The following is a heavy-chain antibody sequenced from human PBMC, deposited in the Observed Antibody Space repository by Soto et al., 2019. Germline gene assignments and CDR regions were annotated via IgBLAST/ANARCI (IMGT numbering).Heavy chain of an antibody. CDR2: IYYSGST. V-gene: IGHV4-61*01. CDR3: ARDLSPDNWFDP. Sequence: SETLSLTCTVSGGSVSSGSYYWSWIRQPPGKGLEWIGYIYYSGSTNYNPSLKSRVTISVDTSKNQFSLKLSSVTAADTAVYYCARDLSPDNWFDPWGRGTLVTV. J-gene: IGHJ5*02. CDR1: GGSVSSGSYY. D-gene: IGHD2-2*01.